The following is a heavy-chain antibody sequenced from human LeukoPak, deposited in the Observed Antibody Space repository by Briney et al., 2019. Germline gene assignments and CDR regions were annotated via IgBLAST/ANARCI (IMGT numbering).Heavy chain of an antibody. V-gene: IGHV4-61*02. CDR1: GGSISSGSYY. CDR3: ARDWFGELDNWFDP. J-gene: IGHJ5*02. D-gene: IGHD3-10*01. CDR2: IYTSGST. Sequence: ASQTLSLTCTVSGGSISSGSYYWSWIRQPAGKGLEWIGRIYTSGSTNYNPSLKSRVTISVDTSKNQFSLKLSSVTAADTAVYYCARDWFGELDNWFDPWGQGTLVTVSS.